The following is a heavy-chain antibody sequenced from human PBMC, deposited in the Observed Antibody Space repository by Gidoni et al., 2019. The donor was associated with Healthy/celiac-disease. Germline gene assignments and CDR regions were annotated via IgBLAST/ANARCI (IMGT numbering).Heavy chain of an antibody. CDR1: GGSIISGSYY. Sequence: QLQLQESGPGLVKPSETLSLTCTVHGGSIISGSYYWGWIRQPPGKGLEWIGSIYYSGSTYYNPSLKSRVTISVDTSKNQFSLKLSSVTAADTAVYYCARGGEHTVTTLNYWGQGTLVTVSS. V-gene: IGHV4-39*01. CDR3: ARGGEHTVTTLNY. D-gene: IGHD4-17*01. CDR2: IYYSGST. J-gene: IGHJ4*02.